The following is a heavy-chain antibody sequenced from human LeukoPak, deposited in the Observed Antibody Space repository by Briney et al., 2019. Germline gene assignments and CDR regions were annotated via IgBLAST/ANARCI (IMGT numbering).Heavy chain of an antibody. J-gene: IGHJ6*02. CDR1: GLGGSGHW. CDR2: IREDGKEI. D-gene: IGHD3-22*01. CDR3: ARWGRGFDSSGALDHYYGMDV. V-gene: IGHV3-7*01. Sequence: GGSLRLSCKGSGLGGSGHWMTWVRQAPGKGPEWVANIREDGKEIYYLDSVKGRFTISRDNAKNSLFLQMRSLRAEDTAVFYCARWGRGFDSSGALDHYYGMDVWGRGTTVTVSS.